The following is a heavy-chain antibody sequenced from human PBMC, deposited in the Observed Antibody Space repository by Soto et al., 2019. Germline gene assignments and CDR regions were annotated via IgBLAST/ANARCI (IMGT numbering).Heavy chain of an antibody. Sequence: ASVKVSCKASGYTFTSYYMHWVRQAPGQGLEWMGIINPSGGSTSYAQKFQGRVTMTRDTSTSTVYMELSSLRSEDTAVYYCAREHLWLGELTHYGMDVWGQGTTVTVSS. CDR2: INPSGGST. J-gene: IGHJ6*02. D-gene: IGHD3-10*01. CDR1: GYTFTSYY. CDR3: AREHLWLGELTHYGMDV. V-gene: IGHV1-46*01.